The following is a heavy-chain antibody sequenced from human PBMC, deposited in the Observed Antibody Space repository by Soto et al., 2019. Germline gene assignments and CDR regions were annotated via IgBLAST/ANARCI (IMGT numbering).Heavy chain of an antibody. CDR1: GFTFVAYA. D-gene: IGHD4-17*01. V-gene: IGHV3-9*01. CDR2: ISWNSGSI. CDR3: AKDYGDYVHYFDD. Sequence: EVQLVESGGGLVQPGRSLRLSCGASGFTFVAYAMHWIRPAPGKGLEWVAGISWNSGSIGYADSVKGRFSISRDNAKNSQYLQMTRLRADGTALYYCAKDYGDYVHYFDDWGQGNLVNGSS. J-gene: IGHJ4*02.